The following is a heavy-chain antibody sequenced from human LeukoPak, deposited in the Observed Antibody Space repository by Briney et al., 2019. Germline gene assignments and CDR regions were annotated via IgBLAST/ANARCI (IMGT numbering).Heavy chain of an antibody. CDR3: AREFIDILTDYYYYYMDV. D-gene: IGHD3-9*01. J-gene: IGHJ6*03. Sequence: ETLSLTCAVYGGSFSGYYWSWVRQAPGKGLEWVSVIYSDGRTYYADSVKGRFTISRDNSKNTLYLQMNSLRAEDTAVYYCAREFIDILTDYYYYYMDVWGKGTTVTISS. CDR2: IYSDGRT. CDR1: GGSFSGYY. V-gene: IGHV3-66*01.